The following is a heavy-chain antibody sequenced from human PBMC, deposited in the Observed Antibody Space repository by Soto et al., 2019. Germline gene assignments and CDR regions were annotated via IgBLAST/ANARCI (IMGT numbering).Heavy chain of an antibody. CDR2: ISYSGST. CDR3: ARGTRATQYYYYFYGMDV. V-gene: IGHV4-59*01. CDR1: GGSISTYY. Sequence: SETLSLTCTVSGGSISTYYWTWIRQPPGKGLEWIGYISYSGSTNYNPSLKSRLTISLNTSKKHFSLKLSSVAAADTAVYYCARGTRATQYYYYFYGMDVWGQGTTVTVSS. J-gene: IGHJ6*02.